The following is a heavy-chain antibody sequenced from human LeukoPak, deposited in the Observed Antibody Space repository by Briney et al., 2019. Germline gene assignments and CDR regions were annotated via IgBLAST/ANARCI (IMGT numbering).Heavy chain of an antibody. CDR1: GYTFTSYA. V-gene: IGHV1-18*01. CDR3: ARDRGAGYSSGWYGTDLDY. CDR2: ISPYNGNI. Sequence: ASVKVSCKASGYTFTSYAISWVRQAPGQGLEWMGWISPYNGNINYAQKVQGRVTMTTDTSTSTAYMELRSLRSDDTAVYYCARDRGAGYSSGWYGTDLDYWGQGTLVTVSS. D-gene: IGHD6-19*01. J-gene: IGHJ4*02.